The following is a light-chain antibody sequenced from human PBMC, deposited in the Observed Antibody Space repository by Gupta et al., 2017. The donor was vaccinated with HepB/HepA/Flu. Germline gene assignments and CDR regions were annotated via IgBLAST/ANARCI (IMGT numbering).Light chain of an antibody. CDR3: QTWDSTTVV. Sequence: SYELTQPPSVSVSPGQTASITCSGDKLGNKYAYWFQQKPGQSPVLVIYENNKRPSGTPERFSGSNSGNTASLTISGTQAMDEADYYCQTWDSTTVVFGGGTKLTVL. J-gene: IGLJ2*01. CDR1: KLGNKY. V-gene: IGLV3-1*01. CDR2: ENN.